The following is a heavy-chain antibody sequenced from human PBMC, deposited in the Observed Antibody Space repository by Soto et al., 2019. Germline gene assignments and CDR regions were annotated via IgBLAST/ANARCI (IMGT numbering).Heavy chain of an antibody. V-gene: IGHV1-69*01. D-gene: IGHD5-12*01. J-gene: IGHJ4*02. CDR1: GGTFSTYE. CDR3: SRGRATTYYFDY. CDR2: IIPIFDTP. Sequence: QLVQSGAEVKKPGSTVKVSCKASGGTFSTYEINWVRQTPGQGLEWVGSIIPIFDTPNYAQDFQGRVTITADESTSIAYMELSSLKSDDTAVYYCSRGRATTYYFDYWGQGTLVTVSS.